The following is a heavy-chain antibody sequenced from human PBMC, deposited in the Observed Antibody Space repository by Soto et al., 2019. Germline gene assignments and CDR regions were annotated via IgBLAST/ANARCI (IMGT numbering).Heavy chain of an antibody. CDR2: ISGSGGST. V-gene: IGHV3-23*01. J-gene: IGHJ4*02. CDR1: GFTFSSYA. CDR3: AKGLWELITFDY. D-gene: IGHD1-26*01. Sequence: EVQLLESGGGLVQPGGSLRLSCAASGFTFSSYAMSWVRQAPGKGLEWVSAISGSGGSTYYADSVKGRFTISRDNSNNTLYLQMNSLRAEDTAVYYCAKGLWELITFDYWGQGTLVTVSS.